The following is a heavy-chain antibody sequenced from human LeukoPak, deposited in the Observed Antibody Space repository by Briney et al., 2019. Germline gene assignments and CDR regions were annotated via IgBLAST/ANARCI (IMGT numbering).Heavy chain of an antibody. V-gene: IGHV4-59*01. Sequence: SENLSLTCTVSGGSISSYYWSWIRQPPGKGLEWIGYIYYSGSTNYNPSLKSRVTISVDTSKNQFSLKLSSVTAADTAVYYCARGAAGTNYWGQGTLVTVSS. J-gene: IGHJ4*02. D-gene: IGHD6-13*01. CDR3: ARGAAGTNY. CDR1: GGSISSYY. CDR2: IYYSGST.